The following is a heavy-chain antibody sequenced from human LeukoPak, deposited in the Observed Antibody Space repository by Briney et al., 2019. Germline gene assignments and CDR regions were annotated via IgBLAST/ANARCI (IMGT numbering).Heavy chain of an antibody. Sequence: PSETLSLTCTVSGAPISNYYWSWIRQPPGKGLEWIGYIFYSGSTNYNPSLKSRVTISLATSKNQFSLQLRSVTAADTAVYYCARFTTVVPAFWYFDLWGRGTLVTVSS. D-gene: IGHD4-23*01. V-gene: IGHV4-59*08. J-gene: IGHJ2*01. CDR3: ARFTTVVPAFWYFDL. CDR1: GAPISNYY. CDR2: IFYSGST.